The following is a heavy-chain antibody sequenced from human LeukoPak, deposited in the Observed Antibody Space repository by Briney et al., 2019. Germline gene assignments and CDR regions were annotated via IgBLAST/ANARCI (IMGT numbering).Heavy chain of an antibody. CDR3: ASPFTRGISIVVNAFDI. D-gene: IGHD2-21*01. V-gene: IGHV3-15*01. J-gene: IGHJ3*02. Sequence: GGSLRLSCAASGFTFSNAWMSWVRQAPGKGLEWVGRIKSKTDGGTTDYAAPVKGRFTISRDNAKNSLYLQMNSLRAEDTAVYYCASPFTRGISIVVNAFDIWGQGTMVTVSS. CDR1: GFTFSNAW. CDR2: IKSKTDGGTT.